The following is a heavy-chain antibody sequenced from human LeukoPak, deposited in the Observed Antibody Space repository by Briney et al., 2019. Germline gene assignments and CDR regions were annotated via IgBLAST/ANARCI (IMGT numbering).Heavy chain of an antibody. J-gene: IGHJ4*02. CDR3: ARHNPYSSGWYCFDD. V-gene: IGHV3-7*02. D-gene: IGHD6-13*01. Sequence: GGSLRLSCAASGFSFSSYWMSWVRQATGKGLEGVANIKQDGSEKYYVDSVKGRFTISRDNAKNSLYLQMNSLRAEDTAVYYCARHNPYSSGWYCFDDWGQGTLVTVSS. CDR2: IKQDGSEK. CDR1: GFSFSSYW.